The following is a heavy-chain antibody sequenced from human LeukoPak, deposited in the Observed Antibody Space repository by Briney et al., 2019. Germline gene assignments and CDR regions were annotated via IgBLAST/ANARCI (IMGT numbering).Heavy chain of an antibody. CDR1: GFTFNNYN. CDR3: ARAGYSDAFDI. J-gene: IGHJ3*02. D-gene: IGHD5-18*01. V-gene: IGHV3-21*01. CDR2: ISYSSSYI. Sequence: GGSLRLSCATSGFTFNNYNMNWVRQAPGKGLEWVASISYSSSYISYAESVKGRFTISRDNAKNSLYLQMNSLRAEDTAVYYCARAGYSDAFDIWGQGTMVTVSS.